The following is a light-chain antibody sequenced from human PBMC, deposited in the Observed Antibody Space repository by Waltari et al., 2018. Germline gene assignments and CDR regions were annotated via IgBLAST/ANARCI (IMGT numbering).Light chain of an antibody. J-gene: IGLJ2*01. V-gene: IGLV2-11*01. Sequence: QSALTQPRSVSGSPGQSVTISCPGTSSDVGGYNYVSWYQQYPGKAPKLMIYDVTKRPSGVPDRFSGSKSGNTASLTISGLQAEDEADYYCCSYAGGYTWIFGGGTKLTVL. CDR3: CSYAGGYTWI. CDR1: SSDVGGYNY. CDR2: DVT.